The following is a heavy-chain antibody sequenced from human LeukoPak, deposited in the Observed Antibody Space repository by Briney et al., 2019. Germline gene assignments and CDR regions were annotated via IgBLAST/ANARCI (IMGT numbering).Heavy chain of an antibody. J-gene: IGHJ4*02. D-gene: IGHD5-12*01. CDR1: GYTFTSYG. V-gene: IGHV1-18*01. CDR3: ARGARIVATGDLDY. CDR2: ISAYNGNT. Sequence: GASVKVSCKASGYTFTSYGISWVRQAPGQGLEWMGWISAYNGNTNYAQKFQGRVTITADKSTSTAYMELSSLRSEDTAVYYCARGARIVATGDLDYWGQGTLVTVSS.